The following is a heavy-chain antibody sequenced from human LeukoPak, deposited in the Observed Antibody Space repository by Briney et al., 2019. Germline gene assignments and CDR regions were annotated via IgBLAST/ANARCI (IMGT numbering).Heavy chain of an antibody. CDR3: AKDLGRYRNNYFDY. CDR1: GFTFNSYA. D-gene: IGHD1-26*01. J-gene: IGHJ4*02. CDR2: ISGSGGGT. Sequence: GGSLRLSCAASGFTFNSYAMSWVRQAPEKGLKWVATISGSGGGTYYADSVKGRFTISRDDSKNTLYLQMNSLRAEDTAVYYCAKDLGRYRNNYFDYWGQGTLVTVSS. V-gene: IGHV3-23*01.